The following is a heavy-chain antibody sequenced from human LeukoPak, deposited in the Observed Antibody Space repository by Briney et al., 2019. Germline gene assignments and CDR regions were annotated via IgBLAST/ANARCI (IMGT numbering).Heavy chain of an antibody. D-gene: IGHD6-13*01. CDR3: ARDLSAAAGTA. J-gene: IGHJ4*02. CDR1: GRTFSSYA. CDR2: IIPIFGTA. Sequence: ASVKVSCKASGRTFSSYAISWVRQAPGQGLEWMGRIIPIFGTANYAQKFQGRVTITTDESTSTAYMELSSLRSEDTAVYYCARDLSAAAGTAWGQGTLVTVSS. V-gene: IGHV1-69*05.